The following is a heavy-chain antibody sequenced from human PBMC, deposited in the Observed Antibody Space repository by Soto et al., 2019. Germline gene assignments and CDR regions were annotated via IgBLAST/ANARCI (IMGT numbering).Heavy chain of an antibody. D-gene: IGHD1-26*01. V-gene: IGHV3-33*01. CDR1: GFTFSSYG. Sequence: GGSLRLSCAASGFTFSSYGMHWVRQAPGKGLEWVAVIWYDGSNKYYADSVKGRFTISRDNSKNTLYLQMNSLRAEDTAVYYCARDTFSYAGWEPAPFDYWGQGTLVTVSS. CDR3: ARDTFSYAGWEPAPFDY. CDR2: IWYDGSNK. J-gene: IGHJ4*02.